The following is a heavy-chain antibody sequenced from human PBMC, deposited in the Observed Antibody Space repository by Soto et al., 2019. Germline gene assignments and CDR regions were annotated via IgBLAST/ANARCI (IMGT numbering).Heavy chain of an antibody. CDR1: GFTFSSYG. CDR3: AREGCDYVYFDY. J-gene: IGHJ4*02. V-gene: IGHV3-33*01. Sequence: QVQLVESGGGVVQPGRSLRLSCAASGFTFSSYGMHWVRQAPGKGLEWVAVIWYDGSNKYYADSVKGRFTISRDNSKNTLYLQMNSLRAEDTAVYYCAREGCDYVYFDYWGQGTLVTVSS. CDR2: IWYDGSNK. D-gene: IGHD4-17*01.